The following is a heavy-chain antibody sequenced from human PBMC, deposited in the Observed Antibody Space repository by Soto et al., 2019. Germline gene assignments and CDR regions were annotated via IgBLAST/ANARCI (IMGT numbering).Heavy chain of an antibody. CDR1: GFTFSSYA. D-gene: IGHD4-4*01. Sequence: GGSLRLSCAASGFTFSSYAMSWVRQAPGKGLEWVSAISGSGGSTYYADSVKGQVTISADKSISTAFLQWSSLKAADSAMYYCARHLHSDSVHITPVSPDYWGQGTLVTVSS. CDR2: ISGSGGST. J-gene: IGHJ4*02. CDR3: ARHLHSDSVHITPVSPDY. V-gene: IGHV3-23*01.